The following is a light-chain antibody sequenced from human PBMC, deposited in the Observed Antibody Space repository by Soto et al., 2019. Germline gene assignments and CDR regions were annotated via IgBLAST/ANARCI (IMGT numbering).Light chain of an antibody. CDR3: QQYNNWPALT. CDR1: QSVSSN. V-gene: IGKV3D-15*01. CDR2: GAS. J-gene: IGKJ4*01. Sequence: EIVMTQSPATLSVSPGERATLSCRASQSVSSNLAWYQQKPGQAPGLLIYGASTRATAIPARFSGSGSGTDFTLTISSLQSEDFAVYYCQQYNNWPALTFGGGTKVDIK.